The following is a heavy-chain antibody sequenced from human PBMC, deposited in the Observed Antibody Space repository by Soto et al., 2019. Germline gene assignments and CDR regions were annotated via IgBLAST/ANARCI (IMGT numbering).Heavy chain of an antibody. J-gene: IGHJ5*02. CDR3: AKDVFWSGYSNGFDP. CDR2: FSGSGGST. CDR1: WFTFCSYT. Sequence: PGGSLRLSCAASWFTFCSYTLSWVPQAPGKGVEGGSAFSGSGGSTYYSDSVRGRFTICTDNSKNTLYMQMTGLRPEDTAVYYCAKDVFWSGYSNGFDPWGRGTLVTLSS. D-gene: IGHD3-3*01. V-gene: IGHV3-23*01.